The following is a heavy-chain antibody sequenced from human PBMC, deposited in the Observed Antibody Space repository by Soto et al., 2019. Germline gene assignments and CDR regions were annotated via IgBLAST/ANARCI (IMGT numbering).Heavy chain of an antibody. D-gene: IGHD2-15*01. J-gene: IGHJ4*02. CDR1: GGSFSGYY. CDR2: INHSGST. Sequence: SETLSLTCAVYGGSFSGYYWSWIRQPPGKGLEWIGEINHSGSTNYNPSLKSRVTMSADTSKGRFSLKLSAVTAADTAVYYCARGRCSATYCYSNFDSWGQGTLVTVSS. CDR3: ARGRCSATYCYSNFDS. V-gene: IGHV4-34*01.